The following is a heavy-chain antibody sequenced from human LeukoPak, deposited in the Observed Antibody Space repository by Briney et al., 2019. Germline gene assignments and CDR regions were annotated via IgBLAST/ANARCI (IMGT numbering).Heavy chain of an antibody. CDR3: AAEPMGGWFDP. Sequence: ASVKVSCKVSGYTLTELSMHWVRQAPGKGREWMGGFDTEDGETIYAQKFQGKVTMTEDTSTDTAYMELSSLRSEDTAVYYCAAEPMGGWFDPWGQGTLVTVSS. D-gene: IGHD2-15*01. CDR1: GYTLTELS. CDR2: FDTEDGET. J-gene: IGHJ5*02. V-gene: IGHV1-24*01.